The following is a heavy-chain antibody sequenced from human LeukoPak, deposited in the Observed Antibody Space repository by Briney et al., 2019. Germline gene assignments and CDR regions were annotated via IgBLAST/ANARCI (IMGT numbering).Heavy chain of an antibody. J-gene: IGHJ6*03. Sequence: GGSLRLSCEDSGFTFSSNDMNWVRQAPGKGLEWVSYISSSSSYIYYADSVKGRFTVSRDNAKNSLYLQMNSLRPEDTAVYYCAKDRCSNGIGCLYYYMDVWGKGTTVTISS. CDR3: AKDRCSNGIGCLYYYMDV. CDR1: GFTFSSND. V-gene: IGHV3-21*05. CDR2: ISSSSSYI. D-gene: IGHD2-8*01.